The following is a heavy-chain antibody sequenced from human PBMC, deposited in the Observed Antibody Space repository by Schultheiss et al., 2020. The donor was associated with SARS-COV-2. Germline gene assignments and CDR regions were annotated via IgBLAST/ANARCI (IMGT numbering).Heavy chain of an antibody. D-gene: IGHD3-10*01. CDR1: GFTFSDYY. Sequence: GSLRLSCAASGFTFSDYYMSWIRQAPGKGLEWVSYISSSGSTIYYADSVKGRFTISRDNAKNSLYLQMNSLRAEDTAVYYCAAGQGPYYYGSGTKPMIAFDIWGQGTMVTVSS. CDR2: ISSSGSTI. V-gene: IGHV3-11*01. J-gene: IGHJ3*02. CDR3: AAGQGPYYYGSGTKPMIAFDI.